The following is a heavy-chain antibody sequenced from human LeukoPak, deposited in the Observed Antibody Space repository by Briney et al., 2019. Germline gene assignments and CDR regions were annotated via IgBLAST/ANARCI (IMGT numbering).Heavy chain of an antibody. D-gene: IGHD1-26*01. CDR1: GGSISSYY. J-gene: IGHJ5*02. CDR2: IYYSGST. V-gene: IGHV4-59*01. Sequence: SETLSLTCTVSGGSISSYYWSWIRQPPGKGLEWSGDIYYSGSTNYNPSLKSRDTISVDTSKNQFSLKLSSVTPGDTAVYYCARDHSGSYRAYNWFGPWGKGTLVTVSS. CDR3: ARDHSGSYRAYNWFGP.